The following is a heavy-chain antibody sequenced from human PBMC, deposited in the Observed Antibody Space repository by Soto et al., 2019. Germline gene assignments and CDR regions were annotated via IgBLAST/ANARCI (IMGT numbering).Heavy chain of an antibody. CDR1: GYSFTSYW. CDR3: ARLTIFGVAPYYYGMDV. Sequence: GESLTISCKGSGYSFTSYWIGWVRQMPGKGLEWMGIIYPGDSDTRYSPSFQGQVTISADKSISTAYLQWSSLKASDTAMYYCARLTIFGVAPYYYGMDVWGQGTTVTVSS. J-gene: IGHJ6*02. D-gene: IGHD3-3*01. V-gene: IGHV5-51*01. CDR2: IYPGDSDT.